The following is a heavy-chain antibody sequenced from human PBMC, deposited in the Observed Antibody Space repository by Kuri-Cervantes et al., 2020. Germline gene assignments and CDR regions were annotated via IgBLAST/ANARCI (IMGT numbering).Heavy chain of an antibody. CDR1: GFPFITYA. D-gene: IGHD3-22*01. V-gene: IGHV3-30*04. CDR3: ARDSGYDSRGAFDY. Sequence: GESLKISCAASGFPFITYAMHWVRQAPDKGLEWVAIISYDGSNKYYADSVKGRFTISRDNSKNTLYLQMNSLRAEDTAVYYCARDSGYDSRGAFDYWGQGTLVTVSS. J-gene: IGHJ4*02. CDR2: ISYDGSNK.